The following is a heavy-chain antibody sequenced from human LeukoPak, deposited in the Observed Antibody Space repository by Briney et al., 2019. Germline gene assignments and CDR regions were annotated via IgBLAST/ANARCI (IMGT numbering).Heavy chain of an antibody. Sequence: ASVKVSCKASGYTFTSYYMHWVRQAPGQGLEWMGIINPSGGSTSYAQKLQGRVTMTTDTSTSTAYMELRSLRSDDTAVYYCARSGSYLGGDDYWGQGTLVTVSS. V-gene: IGHV1-46*01. CDR2: INPSGGST. D-gene: IGHD1-26*01. J-gene: IGHJ4*02. CDR3: ARSGSYLGGDDY. CDR1: GYTFTSYY.